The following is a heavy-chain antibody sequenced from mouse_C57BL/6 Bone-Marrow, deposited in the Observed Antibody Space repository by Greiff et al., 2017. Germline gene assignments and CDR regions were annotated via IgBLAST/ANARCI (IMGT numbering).Heavy chain of an antibody. CDR2: IDPENGDT. D-gene: IGHD1-1*01. J-gene: IGHJ1*03. Sequence: EVQLQQSGAELVRPGASVKLSCTASGFNIKDDYMHWVKQRPEQGLEWIGWIDPENGDTEYASKFQGKATITADQSYNTAYRQLSSLTYEDTAVYYCTTGGYYGSSYGYFDVWGTGTTVTVSS. CDR3: TTGGYYGSSYGYFDV. CDR1: GFNIKDDY. V-gene: IGHV14-4*01.